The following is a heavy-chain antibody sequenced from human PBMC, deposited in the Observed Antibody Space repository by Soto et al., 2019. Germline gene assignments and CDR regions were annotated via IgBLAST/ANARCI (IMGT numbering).Heavy chain of an antibody. D-gene: IGHD3-3*01. CDR3: ARDHRFLEWLFKDYGMDV. J-gene: IGHJ6*02. CDR1: GYTFTSYG. V-gene: IGHV1-18*01. Sequence: VASVKVSCKASGYTFTSYGISWVRQAPGQGLEWMGWISAYNGNTNYAQKLQGRVTMTTDTSTSTAYMELRSLRSDDTAVYYCARDHRFLEWLFKDYGMDVWGQGTTVTVSS. CDR2: ISAYNGNT.